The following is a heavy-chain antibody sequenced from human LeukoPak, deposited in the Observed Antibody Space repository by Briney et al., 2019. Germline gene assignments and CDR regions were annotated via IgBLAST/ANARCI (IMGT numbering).Heavy chain of an antibody. V-gene: IGHV1-2*02. J-gene: IGHJ4*02. Sequence: ASVKVSCKASGCTFTGYYMHWVRQAPGQGLEWMGWINPNSGGTNYAQKFQGRVTMTRDTSISTAYMELSRLRSDDTAVYYCARSMVRGVIIGMDWGQGTLVTVSS. CDR2: INPNSGGT. CDR1: GCTFTGYY. CDR3: ARSMVRGVIIGMD. D-gene: IGHD3-10*01.